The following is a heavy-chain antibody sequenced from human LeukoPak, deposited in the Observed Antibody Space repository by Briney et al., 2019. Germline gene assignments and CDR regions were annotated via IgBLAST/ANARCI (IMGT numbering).Heavy chain of an antibody. J-gene: IGHJ3*02. CDR3: ARISSAYYRDAFDI. Sequence: ASVKVSCKASGYIFISHYIHWVRQAPGQGLEWMGIFNPSDGATTYSQKFQARVTMTRDTPTSTVYMEVSGLRSEDTAVYYCARISSAYYRDAFDIWGQGTLVTVSS. D-gene: IGHD3-22*01. V-gene: IGHV1-46*01. CDR1: GYIFISHY. CDR2: FNPSDGAT.